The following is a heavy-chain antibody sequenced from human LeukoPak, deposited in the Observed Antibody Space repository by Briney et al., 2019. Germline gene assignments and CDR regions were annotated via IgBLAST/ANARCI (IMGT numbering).Heavy chain of an antibody. CDR2: IWYDGSNK. CDR1: GFTFSSYG. CDR3: ARPKYYDSSGSDAFDI. D-gene: IGHD3-22*01. V-gene: IGHV3-33*01. Sequence: PGGSLRLSCAASGFTFSSYGMHWVRQAPGKGLEWVAVIWYDGSNKYYVDSVKGRFTISRDNSKNTLYLQMNSLRAEDTAVYYCARPKYYDSSGSDAFDIWGQGTMVTVSS. J-gene: IGHJ3*02.